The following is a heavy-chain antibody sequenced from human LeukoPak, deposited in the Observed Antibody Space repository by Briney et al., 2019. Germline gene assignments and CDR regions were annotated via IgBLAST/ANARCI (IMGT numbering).Heavy chain of an antibody. CDR3: ARIDDAFDI. Sequence: SETLSLTCTVSGGSISSYYWSWIRQPPGKGLEWIGYMFYSGSTNYNPSLKSRVTISVDTSKNQFSLKLSSVTAADTAVYYCARIDDAFDIWGQGTMVTVSS. CDR2: MFYSGST. V-gene: IGHV4-59*01. J-gene: IGHJ3*02. CDR1: GGSISSYY.